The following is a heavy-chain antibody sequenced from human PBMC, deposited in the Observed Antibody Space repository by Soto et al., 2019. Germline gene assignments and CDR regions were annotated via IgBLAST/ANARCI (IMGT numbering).Heavy chain of an antibody. CDR1: GGSISSGGYS. CDR2: IYHSGST. J-gene: IGHJ5*02. V-gene: IGHV4-30-2*01. CDR3: ARQPTP. Sequence: SETLSLTCAVSGGSISSGGYSWSWIRQPPGKGLEWIGYIYHSGSTYYNPSLKSRVTISVDRSKNQFSLKLNSVTAADTAVHYCARQPTPWXQGTLVTVSS.